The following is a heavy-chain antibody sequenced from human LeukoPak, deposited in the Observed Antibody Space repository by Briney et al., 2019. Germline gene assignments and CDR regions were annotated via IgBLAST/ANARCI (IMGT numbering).Heavy chain of an antibody. J-gene: IGHJ4*02. D-gene: IGHD2-15*01. CDR3: ARDPGYCSGSTCYSAPRFDY. CDR1: GGSISTYY. CDR2: IYYSGST. V-gene: IGHV4-59*01. Sequence: SETLSLTCTVSGGSISTYYWTWIRQPPGKGLEWIGNIYYSGSTNYNPSLKSRVTISLDTSKNQFSLKLSSVTAADTAVYYCARDPGYCSGSTCYSAPRFDYWGQGDLVTVSS.